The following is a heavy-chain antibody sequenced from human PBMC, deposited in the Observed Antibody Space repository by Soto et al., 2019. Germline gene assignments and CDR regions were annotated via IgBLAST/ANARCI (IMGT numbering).Heavy chain of an antibody. CDR3: KIDGVVGAGPNVFDI. CDR1: GYTFTSYD. D-gene: IGHD1-26*01. J-gene: IGHJ3*02. V-gene: IGHV1-8*01. CDR2: MNPNSGNT. Sequence: ASVKVSCKASGYTFTSYDINWVRQATGQGLEWMGWMNPNSGNTGFAQRFQGRVTMTRNTSISTAYMELSSLRSEDTAVYYCKIDGVVGAGPNVFDIWGQGTKVTVSS.